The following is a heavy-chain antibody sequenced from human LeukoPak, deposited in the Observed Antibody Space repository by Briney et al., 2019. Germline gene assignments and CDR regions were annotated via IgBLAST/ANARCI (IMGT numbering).Heavy chain of an antibody. CDR2: ISWNSGSI. CDR3: AKGPNFDWLLSPFDY. Sequence: GGSLRLSCAASGFIFDDYAMHWVGQAPGKGLDWVSGISWNSGSIGYADSVKGRFTISRDIAKNSLYLQMNSLRAEDTALYYCAKGPNFDWLLSPFDYWGQGTLVTVSS. D-gene: IGHD3-9*01. V-gene: IGHV3-9*01. CDR1: GFIFDDYA. J-gene: IGHJ4*02.